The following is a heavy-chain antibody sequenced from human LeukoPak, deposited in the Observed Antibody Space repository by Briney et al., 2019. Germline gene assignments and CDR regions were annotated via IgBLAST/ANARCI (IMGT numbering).Heavy chain of an antibody. CDR1: GYTFTTSV. CDR3: ARDPRGPYSSQPDY. CDR2: INPNSGGT. D-gene: IGHD6-13*01. Sequence: GASVKVSCKASGYTFTTSVMHWVRQAPGQRLEWMGWINPNSGGTNYAQKFQGRVTMTRDTSICTAYMELSRLRSDDTAVYYCARDPRGPYSSQPDYWGQGTLVTVSS. J-gene: IGHJ4*02. V-gene: IGHV1-2*02.